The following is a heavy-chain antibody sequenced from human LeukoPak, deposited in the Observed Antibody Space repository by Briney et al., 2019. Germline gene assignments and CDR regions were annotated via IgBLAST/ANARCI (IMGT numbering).Heavy chain of an antibody. J-gene: IGHJ4*02. CDR3: ATRYSSSSYYFDY. D-gene: IGHD6-13*01. V-gene: IGHV1-69*02. Sequence: GASVKVSCKASGGTFSSYTISWVRQAPGRGLEWMGRIIPILGIANYAQKFQGRVTITADKSTSTAYMELSSLRSEDTAVYYCATRYSSSSYYFDYWGQGTLVTVSS. CDR2: IIPILGIA. CDR1: GGTFSSYT.